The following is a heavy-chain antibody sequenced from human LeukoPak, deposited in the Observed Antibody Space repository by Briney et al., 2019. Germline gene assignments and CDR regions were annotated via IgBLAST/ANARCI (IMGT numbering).Heavy chain of an antibody. D-gene: IGHD2-2*02. J-gene: IGHJ4*02. CDR1: GGTFSSYA. CDR2: ISAYNGNT. V-gene: IGHV1-18*01. CDR3: ARLVVPAAISPPQDY. Sequence: ASVKVSCKASGGTFSSYAISWVRQAPGQGLVWMGWISAYNGNTNYAQKLQGRVTMTRDTSISTAYMELSRLRSDDTAVYYCARLVVPAAISPPQDYWGQGTLVTVSS.